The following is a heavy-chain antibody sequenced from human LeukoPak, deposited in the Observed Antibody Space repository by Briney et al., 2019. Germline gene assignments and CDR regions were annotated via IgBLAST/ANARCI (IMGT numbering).Heavy chain of an antibody. CDR2: INHSGST. CDR1: GGSFSGYY. J-gene: IGHJ5*02. CDR3: ARVYDDYVWGSYRTLYNWFDP. V-gene: IGHV4-34*01. D-gene: IGHD3-16*02. Sequence: PSETLSLTCAVYGGSFSGYYWSWIRQPPGKGLEWIGEINHSGSTNYNPSLKRRVTISVDTSKNQFSLKLSSVTAADTAVYYCARVYDDYVWGSYRTLYNWFDPWGQGTLVTVSS.